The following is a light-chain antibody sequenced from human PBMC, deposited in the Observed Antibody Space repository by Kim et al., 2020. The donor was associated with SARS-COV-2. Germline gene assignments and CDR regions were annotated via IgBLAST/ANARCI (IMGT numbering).Light chain of an antibody. J-gene: IGKJ2*01. V-gene: IGKV2-28*01. Sequence: DIVMTQSPLSLPVTPGEPASISCRYSQSLLHSNGYNYLDWYLQKPGQSPQLLIYLGSNRASGVPDRFSGSGSGTDFTLKISGVEAEDVGVYYCMQALQTPYTFGQGTKLEI. CDR2: LGS. CDR3: MQALQTPYT. CDR1: QSLLHSNGYNY.